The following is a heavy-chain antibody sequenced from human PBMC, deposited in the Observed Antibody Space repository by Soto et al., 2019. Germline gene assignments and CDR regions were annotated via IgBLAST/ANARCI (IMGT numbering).Heavy chain of an antibody. D-gene: IGHD2-2*02. V-gene: IGHV3-23*01. J-gene: IGHJ6*02. CDR2: ISGSGGST. CDR1: GFTFSSYA. Sequence: GGSLRFSCAASGFTFSSYAMSWVRQAPGKGLEWVSAISGSGGSTYYADSVKGRFTISRDNSKNTLYLQMNSLRAEDTAVYYCAKVVPAAITLVYYYYYGMDVWGQGTTVTVSS. CDR3: AKVVPAAITLVYYYYYGMDV.